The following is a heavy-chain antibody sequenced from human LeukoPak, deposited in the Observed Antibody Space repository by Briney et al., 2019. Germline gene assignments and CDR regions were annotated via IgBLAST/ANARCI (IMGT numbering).Heavy chain of an antibody. CDR1: GLTFSGYD. V-gene: IGHV3-30-3*01. D-gene: IGHD2-2*01. CDR3: ARDLTDGTSAFDY. CDR2: ISYDGSNK. J-gene: IGHJ4*02. Sequence: GGSLRLSCAASGLTFSGYDMHWVRQAPGKGLEWVAVISYDGSNKYYADSVKGRFTISRDKSKNALYLQLNSLRGEDTAVYYCARDLTDGTSAFDYWGQGTLVTVPS.